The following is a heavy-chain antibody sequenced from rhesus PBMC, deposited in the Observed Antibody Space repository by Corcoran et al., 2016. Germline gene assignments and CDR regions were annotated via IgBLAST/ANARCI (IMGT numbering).Heavy chain of an antibody. V-gene: IGHV4-80*01. D-gene: IGHD2-15*01. J-gene: IGHJ4*01. CDR1: GVPISSYW. Sequence: QVQLRESGPGLVKPSETMSLTLAVLGVPISSYWWAWIRQPPGKGLGWIGDIDGNGYGAHYNPSLKSRVIISKDASKNQFSLRMTSLTVADTAIYYCATGGFSTYRDNWGQGVLVTVSS. CDR2: IDGNGYGA. CDR3: ATGGFSTYRDN.